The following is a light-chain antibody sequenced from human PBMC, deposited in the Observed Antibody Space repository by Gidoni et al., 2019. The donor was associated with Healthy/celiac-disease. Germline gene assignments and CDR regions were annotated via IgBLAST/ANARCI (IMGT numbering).Light chain of an antibody. J-gene: IGKJ3*01. CDR2: AAA. CDR1: QSISSY. Sequence: IQMTQSPSSLSASVGDRVTITCRASQSISSYLNWYQQKPGKAPKLLIYAAASLQSGVPSRFSGSGSGTDFTLTISSLQPEDVATYDCQQSYSTPLFTFGPGTKVEIK. V-gene: IGKV1-39*01. CDR3: QQSYSTPLFT.